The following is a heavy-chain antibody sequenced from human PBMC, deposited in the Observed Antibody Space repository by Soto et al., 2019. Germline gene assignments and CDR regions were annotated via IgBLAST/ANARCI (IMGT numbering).Heavy chain of an antibody. CDR1: GFSLSTSGVG. V-gene: IGHV2-5*01. CDR3: AHSGDYLVRRGVFDY. CDR2: IYWNDDK. J-gene: IGHJ4*02. Sequence: SGPTLVNPTQTLTLTCSFSGFSLSTSGVGVGWIRQPPGKALEWLALIYWNDDKRYSPSLKSRLTITKDTSKSQVVLTMTNMDPVDTATYHCAHSGDYLVRRGVFDYWGQGTLVTVSS. D-gene: IGHD4-17*01.